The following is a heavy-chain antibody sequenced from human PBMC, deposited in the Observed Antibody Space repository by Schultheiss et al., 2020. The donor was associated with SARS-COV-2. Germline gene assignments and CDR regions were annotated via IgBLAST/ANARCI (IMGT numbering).Heavy chain of an antibody. V-gene: IGHV3-21*01. Sequence: AGSLRLSCAASGFTFSSYSMNWVRQAPGKGLEWVSSISSSSSYIYYADSVKGRFTISRDNAKNSLYLQMNSLRAEDTAVYYCARNAGRRYPFDYWGQGTLVTVSS. CDR1: GFTFSSYS. J-gene: IGHJ4*02. CDR2: ISSSSSYI. D-gene: IGHD1-1*01. CDR3: ARNAGRRYPFDY.